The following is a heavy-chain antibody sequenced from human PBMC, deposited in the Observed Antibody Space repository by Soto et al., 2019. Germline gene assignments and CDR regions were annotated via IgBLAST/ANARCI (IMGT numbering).Heavy chain of an antibody. D-gene: IGHD6-13*01. V-gene: IGHV4-39*01. J-gene: IGHJ4*02. CDR2: IYYSGST. Sequence: PSETLSLTCTVSGGSISSSSYYWGWIRQPPGKGLEWIGSIYYSGSTYYNPSLKSRVTISVDTSKNQFSLKLSSVTAADTAVYYCARGIAAAGTTPFDYWGQGTLVTVSS. CDR1: GGSISSSSYY. CDR3: ARGIAAAGTTPFDY.